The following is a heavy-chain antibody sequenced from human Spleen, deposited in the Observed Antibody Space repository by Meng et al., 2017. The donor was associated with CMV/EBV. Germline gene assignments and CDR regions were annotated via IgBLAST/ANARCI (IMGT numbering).Heavy chain of an antibody. D-gene: IGHD5-18*01. CDR3: ARVSGGYHYGTFDY. CDR1: DDVSSNSAA. J-gene: IGHJ4*02. CDR2: TYHRSEWYN. Sequence: DDVSSNSAAWHWIRQSPSRGLEWLGKTYHRSEWYNDYAVSVKSRVTINPDTSKNQISLQSKSVTPEDTAVYYCARVSGGYHYGTFDYWGQGTLVTVSS. V-gene: IGHV6-1*01.